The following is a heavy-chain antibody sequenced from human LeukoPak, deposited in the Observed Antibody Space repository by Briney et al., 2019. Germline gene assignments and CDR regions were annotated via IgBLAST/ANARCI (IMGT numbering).Heavy chain of an antibody. Sequence: ASVKVSCKASGYTFTSYGISWVRQAPGQGLEWMGWISAYNGNTNYAQKLQGRVTMTTDTSTSTAYMELRSLRSDDTAVYYCARDIPHSYYYDNHDAFDIWGQGTMVTVSS. CDR1: GYTFTSYG. J-gene: IGHJ3*02. V-gene: IGHV1-18*01. CDR2: ISAYNGNT. CDR3: ARDIPHSYYYDNHDAFDI. D-gene: IGHD3-22*01.